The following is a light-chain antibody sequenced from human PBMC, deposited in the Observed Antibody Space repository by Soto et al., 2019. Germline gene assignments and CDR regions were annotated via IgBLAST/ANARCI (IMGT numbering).Light chain of an antibody. J-gene: IGKJ1*01. CDR1: QSVSSSY. V-gene: IGKV3-15*01. CDR2: GAS. CDR3: QQYNNLWT. Sequence: EIVLTQSPGTLSFSPGEIDTLSCRASQSVSSSYLAWYQQKPGQAPRLLIYGASSRATGIPARFSGSGSGTEFTLTISSLQSEDFAVYYCQQYNNLWTFGQGTKVDIK.